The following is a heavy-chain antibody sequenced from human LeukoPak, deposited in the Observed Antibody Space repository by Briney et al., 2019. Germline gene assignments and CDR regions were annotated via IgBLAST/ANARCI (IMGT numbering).Heavy chain of an antibody. D-gene: IGHD5-18*01. CDR2: INPYSSGT. CDR1: GYTFTDYY. V-gene: IGHV1-2*02. Sequence: ASVKVSCKASGYTFTDYYVHGVRQAPGQGLEWMGWINPYSSGTKYAQKFQGRVTMTRDTSISTAYIELSRLSSDDTAGYYCVGRPETATVPIFDYWGQGTLVTVSS. CDR3: VGRPETATVPIFDY. J-gene: IGHJ4*02.